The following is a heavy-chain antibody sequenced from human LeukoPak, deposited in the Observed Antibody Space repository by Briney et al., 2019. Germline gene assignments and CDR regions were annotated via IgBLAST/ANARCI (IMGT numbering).Heavy chain of an antibody. Sequence: GGSLRLSCAAYGFTLSSHAMTWVRQAPGKGLEWVSGISDSGDSTYYADSVKGRLTISRDNSKNTLYMEMNCLRADDTAVYYCVRPSPLDNWGQGTLVTVSS. V-gene: IGHV3-23*01. CDR1: GFTLSSHA. CDR2: ISDSGDST. CDR3: VRPSPLDN. J-gene: IGHJ4*02.